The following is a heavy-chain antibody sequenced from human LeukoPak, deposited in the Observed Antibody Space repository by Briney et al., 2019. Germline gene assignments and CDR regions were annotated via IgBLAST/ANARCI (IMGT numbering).Heavy chain of an antibody. D-gene: IGHD2-15*01. CDR3: ARRKGYLRGYYYYYMDV. Sequence: ASVKVSCKASGYTFTSYYMHWVRQAPGQGLEWMGIINPSGGSTSYAQKFQGRVTMTRDMSTSTVYMELSGLRSEDTAVYYCARRKGYLRGYYYYYMDVWGKGTTVTVSS. CDR1: GYTFTSYY. CDR2: INPSGGST. V-gene: IGHV1-46*01. J-gene: IGHJ6*03.